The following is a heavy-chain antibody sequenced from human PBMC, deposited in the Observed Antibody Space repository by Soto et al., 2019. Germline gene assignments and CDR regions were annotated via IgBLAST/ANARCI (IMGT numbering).Heavy chain of an antibody. Sequence: SETLSLTCAVSGGSISSGGYPWSWIRQPPGKGLEWIGYIYHSGSTYYNPSLKSRVTISVDRSKNQFSLKLSSVTAADTAVYYCARTYCGGDCSWFDPWGQGTLVTVSS. CDR2: IYHSGST. V-gene: IGHV4-30-2*01. CDR3: ARTYCGGDCSWFDP. D-gene: IGHD2-21*02. J-gene: IGHJ5*02. CDR1: GGSISSGGYP.